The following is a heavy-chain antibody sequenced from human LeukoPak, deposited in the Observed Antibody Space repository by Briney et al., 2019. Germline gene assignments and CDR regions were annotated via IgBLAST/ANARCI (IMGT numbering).Heavy chain of an antibody. CDR1: GDSIRSYY. Sequence: SETLSLTCTVSGDSIRSYYWSWIRQPPGKGLEWIGYIYYSETANYNPSLKSRVTISVDTSKNQFSLKLASVTAADTAVYYCARVYYSSSYDYWYFDLWGRGTLVTVSS. D-gene: IGHD6-13*01. CDR3: ARVYYSSSYDYWYFDL. V-gene: IGHV4-59*01. CDR2: IYYSETA. J-gene: IGHJ2*01.